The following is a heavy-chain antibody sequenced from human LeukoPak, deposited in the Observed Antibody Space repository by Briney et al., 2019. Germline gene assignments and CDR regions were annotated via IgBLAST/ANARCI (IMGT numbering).Heavy chain of an antibody. D-gene: IGHD1-26*01. J-gene: IGHJ4*02. V-gene: IGHV3-23*01. CDR1: GFTFSSYA. CDR2: ISGSGGST. Sequence: QPGGSLRLSCAASGFTFSSYAMNWVRQAPGKGLEWVSGISGSGGSTYYADSAKGRFTISTDNSKNTLYLQMNSLRVEDTAVYYCAREVGADGFDYWGQGTLVTVSS. CDR3: AREVGADGFDY.